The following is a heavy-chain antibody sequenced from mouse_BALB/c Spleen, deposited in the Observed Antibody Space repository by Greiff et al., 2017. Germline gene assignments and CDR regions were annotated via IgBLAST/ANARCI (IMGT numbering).Heavy chain of an antibody. V-gene: IGHV3-8*02. J-gene: IGHJ3*01. D-gene: IGHD1-1*01. Sequence: EVQLQQSGPSLVKPSQTLSLTCSVTGDSITSGYWNWIRKFPGNKLEYMGYISYSGSTYYNPSLKSRISITRDTSKNQYYLQLNSVTTEDTATYYCARGVYYGSSYAWFAYWGQGTLVTVSA. CDR3: ARGVYYGSSYAWFAY. CDR1: GDSITSGY. CDR2: ISYSGST.